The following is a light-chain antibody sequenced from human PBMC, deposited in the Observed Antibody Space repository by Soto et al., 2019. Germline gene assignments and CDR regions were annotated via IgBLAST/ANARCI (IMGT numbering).Light chain of an antibody. J-gene: IGKJ1*01. CDR2: ATS. V-gene: IGKV1-39*01. CDR3: QQGYTTRWT. Sequence: DIQMTQSPTSLYASVGDRVTITCRASQNIRSYLNWYQQIPGKAPNLLIYATSILQTGVPSRFSGSGTGTDFTLTINGLQPEDFATYYCQQGYTTRWTFGQGTKVEIK. CDR1: QNIRSY.